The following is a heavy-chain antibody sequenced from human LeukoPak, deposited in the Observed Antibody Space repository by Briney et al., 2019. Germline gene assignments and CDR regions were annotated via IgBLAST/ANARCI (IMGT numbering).Heavy chain of an antibody. Sequence: ASVKVSCKASGYTFTSYYMHWVRQAPGQGLEWMGIINPSGGSTSYAQKFQGRVTMARDTSTSTVYMELSSLRSEDTAVYYCATTRGPYCSGGSCYSTGYYFDYWGQGTLVTVSS. J-gene: IGHJ4*02. D-gene: IGHD2-15*01. CDR1: GYTFTSYY. V-gene: IGHV1-46*01. CDR2: INPSGGST. CDR3: ATTRGPYCSGGSCYSTGYYFDY.